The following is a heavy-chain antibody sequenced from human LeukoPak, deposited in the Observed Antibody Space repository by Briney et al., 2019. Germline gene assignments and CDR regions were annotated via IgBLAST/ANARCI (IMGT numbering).Heavy chain of an antibody. CDR3: ARVGSGGSCYSCHFDY. V-gene: IGHV1-69*01. Sequence: GSSVKVSCKASGGTFSSYAISWVRQAPGQGLEWVGGIIPIFGTANYAQKFQGRVTITADESTSTAYMELSSLRSEDTAVYYCARVGSGGSCYSCHFDYWGQGTLVTVSS. D-gene: IGHD2-15*01. CDR1: GGTFSSYA. J-gene: IGHJ4*02. CDR2: IIPIFGTA.